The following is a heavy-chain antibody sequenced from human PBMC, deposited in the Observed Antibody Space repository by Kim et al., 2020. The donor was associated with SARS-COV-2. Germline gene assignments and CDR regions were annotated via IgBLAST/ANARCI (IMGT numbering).Heavy chain of an antibody. CDR1: GFTFDDCA. D-gene: IGHD6-19*01. CDR2: ISCDSGNI. J-gene: IGHJ4*02. CDR3: AKVSSGWYGGFDY. Sequence: GGSLRLSCAASGFTFDDCAIHWVRQAPGKGLEWVAGISCDSGNIGYADSVKGRFTISRDKAKNTLYLQMNSLRAEDTALYYCAKVSSGWYGGFDYWGQGTLVTVSS. V-gene: IGHV3-9*01.